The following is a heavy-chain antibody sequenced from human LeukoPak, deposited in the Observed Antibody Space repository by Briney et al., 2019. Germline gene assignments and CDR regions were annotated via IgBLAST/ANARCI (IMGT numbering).Heavy chain of an antibody. Sequence: SETLSLTCAVYGGSFSGYYWSWIRQPPGKGLEWIGEINHSGSTNYNPSLKSRVTISVDTSKNQFSLKLSSVTAADTAVYYCARGRMSVTPYYYYYHMDVWGKGTTVTVSS. CDR3: ARGRMSVTPYYYYYHMDV. CDR1: GGSFSGYY. D-gene: IGHD2-21*02. J-gene: IGHJ6*03. V-gene: IGHV4-34*01. CDR2: INHSGST.